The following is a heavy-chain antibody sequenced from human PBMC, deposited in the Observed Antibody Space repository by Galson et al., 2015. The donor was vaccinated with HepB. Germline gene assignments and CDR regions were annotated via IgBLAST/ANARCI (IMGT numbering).Heavy chain of an antibody. D-gene: IGHD2-2*01. CDR2: TYCRSRWYN. Sequence: CAISGDSVSSNSAAWNWIRQSPSRGLEWLGRTYCRSRWYNDYAVSVKSRVTINPVTSKNQFSLQLNSVTPEDTAVYYCARTAPVVARSDSPGDDAFDIWGQGTMVTVSS. CDR3: ARTAPVVARSDSPGDDAFDI. CDR1: GDSVSSNSAA. J-gene: IGHJ3*02. V-gene: IGHV6-1*01.